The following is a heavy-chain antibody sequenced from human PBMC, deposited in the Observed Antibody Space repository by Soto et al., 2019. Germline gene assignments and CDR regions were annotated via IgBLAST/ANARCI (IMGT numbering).Heavy chain of an antibody. D-gene: IGHD3-22*01. CDR1: GGSISSGDYY. CDR2: IYYSGST. V-gene: IGHV4-30-4*01. J-gene: IGHJ4*02. Sequence: SETLSLTCTVSGGSISSGDYYWSWIRQPPGKGLEWIGYIYYSGSTYYNPSLKSRVTISVDTSKNQFSLKLSSVTAADTAVYYCARDSVLDYDPQGYFDHWGQGTLVTVSS. CDR3: ARDSVLDYDPQGYFDH.